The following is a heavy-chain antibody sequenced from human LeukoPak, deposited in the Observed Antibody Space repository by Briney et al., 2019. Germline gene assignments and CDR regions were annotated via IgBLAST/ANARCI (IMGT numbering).Heavy chain of an antibody. CDR1: GFTFTSYG. CDR3: TRGSSSHQYSFVS. V-gene: IGHV3-30*02. J-gene: IGHJ4*02. CDR2: TRYDKSNI. Sequence: PGGSLRLSCAASGFTFTSYGMHWVRQAPGKGLEWVALTRYDKSNIYYADSVKGRFTISRDNSRNTLYLQMSSLRAEDTAVYYCTRGSSSHQYSFVSWGQGTLVTVSS. D-gene: IGHD6-19*01.